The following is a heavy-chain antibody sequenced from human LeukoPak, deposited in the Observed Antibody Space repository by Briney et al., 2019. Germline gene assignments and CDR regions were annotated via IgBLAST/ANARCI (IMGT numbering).Heavy chain of an antibody. CDR2: INTDNGNT. J-gene: IGHJ4*02. D-gene: IGHD5-18*01. CDR1: GTSFTTNA. V-gene: IGHV1-3*04. CDR3: AIARGYSYGYTSSFDY. Sequence: ASVKVSCKASGTSFTTNAMHWVRQAPGQRLEWMGWINTDNGNTHYLQKFQGRVTITADESTSTAYMELSSLRSEDTAVYYCAIARGYSYGYTSSFDYWGQGTLVTVSS.